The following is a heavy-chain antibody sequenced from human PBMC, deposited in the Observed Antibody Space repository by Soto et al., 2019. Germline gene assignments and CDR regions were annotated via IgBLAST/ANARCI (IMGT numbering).Heavy chain of an antibody. CDR3: ARNVGLGYSYGDFDY. CDR2: IYYSGST. D-gene: IGHD5-18*01. Sequence: QVQLQESGPGLVKPSQTLSLTCTVSGGSISSGGYYWSWIRQHPGQGLEWIGYIYYSGSTYYNPSLKSRVTISVDTSKKHFSLKLSSVTAADTAVYYCARNVGLGYSYGDFDYWGQGTLVTVSS. V-gene: IGHV4-31*03. J-gene: IGHJ4*02. CDR1: GGSISSGGYY.